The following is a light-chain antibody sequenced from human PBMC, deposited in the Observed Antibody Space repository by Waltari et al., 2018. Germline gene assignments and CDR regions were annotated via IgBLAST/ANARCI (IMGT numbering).Light chain of an antibody. Sequence: QSALTQPASVSGSHGQSITIHCTGTNSDIGGYNFVSCYQQHPAKAPKLMIFDVTNRPSGVSDRFSGSKSGNTASLTISGLQADDEAVYYCSSYTSNSTLGVFGGGTRLTVL. J-gene: IGLJ3*02. CDR1: NSDIGGYNF. CDR2: DVT. CDR3: SSYTSNSTLGV. V-gene: IGLV2-14*03.